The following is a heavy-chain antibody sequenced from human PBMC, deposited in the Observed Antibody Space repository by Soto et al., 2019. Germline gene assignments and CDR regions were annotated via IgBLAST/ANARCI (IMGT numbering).Heavy chain of an antibody. CDR1: GGTFSSYA. D-gene: IGHD3-22*01. V-gene: IGHV1-69*06. CDR2: IIPIFGTA. J-gene: IGHJ6*02. Sequence: SVKVSCKASGGTFSSYAISWVRQAPGQGLEWMGGIIPIFGTANYAQKFQGRVTITADKSTSTADMELSSLRSEDTAVYYCARDPTYYYDSSGYYPDPTHYYYYYGMDVWGQGTTVTVSS. CDR3: ARDPTYYYDSSGYYPDPTHYYYYYGMDV.